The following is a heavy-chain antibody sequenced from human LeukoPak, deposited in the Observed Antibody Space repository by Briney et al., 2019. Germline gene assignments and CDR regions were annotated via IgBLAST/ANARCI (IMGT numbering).Heavy chain of an antibody. CDR1: GFTSIDYT. Sequence: GGPRRSPCAASGFTSIDYTMSGTGQAPGKGLEWVSYISSSGSTIYYADSVKGRFTISRDNAKNSLYLQMNSLRAEDTAVYYCAGGYRYGNYWGQGTLVTVSS. J-gene: IGHJ4*02. CDR3: AGGYRYGNY. V-gene: IGHV3-11*01. D-gene: IGHD6-13*01. CDR2: ISSSGSTI.